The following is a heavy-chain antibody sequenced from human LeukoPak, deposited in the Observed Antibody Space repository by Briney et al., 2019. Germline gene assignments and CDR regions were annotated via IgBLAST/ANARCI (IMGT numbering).Heavy chain of an antibody. CDR3: ARTNYMDV. CDR1: GFTFSSYS. Sequence: GGSLRLSCAASGFTFSSYSMNWVRQAPGRGLEWVSYISSSSGTIYYADSVKGRFTISRDNAKNSLYLEMNGLRAEDTAVYYCARTNYMDVWGKGTTVTVSS. CDR2: ISSSSGTI. V-gene: IGHV3-48*01. J-gene: IGHJ6*03.